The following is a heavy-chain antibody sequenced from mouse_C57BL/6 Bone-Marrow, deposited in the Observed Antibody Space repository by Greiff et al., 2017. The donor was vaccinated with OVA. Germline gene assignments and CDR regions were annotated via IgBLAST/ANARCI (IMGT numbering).Heavy chain of an antibody. D-gene: IGHD1-1*01. V-gene: IGHV1-55*01. CDR3: ARGTTVVAPTEYCDV. J-gene: IGHJ1*03. Sequence: QVQLQQSGAELVKPGASVKMSCKASGYTFTSYWITWVKQRPGQGLEWIGDIYPGSGSTNYNEKFKSKATLTVDTSSSTAYMQLSSLTSEDSAVYYCARGTTVVAPTEYCDVWGTGTTVTVSS. CDR2: IYPGSGST. CDR1: GYTFTSYW.